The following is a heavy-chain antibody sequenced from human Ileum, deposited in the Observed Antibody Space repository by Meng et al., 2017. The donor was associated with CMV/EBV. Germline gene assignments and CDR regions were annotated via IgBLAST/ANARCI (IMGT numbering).Heavy chain of an antibody. V-gene: IGHV7-4-1*02. J-gene: IGHJ4*02. CDR1: GYTFTRNN. Sequence: SCKASGYTFTRNNVIWVRQAPGQGPEWMGWIDTNTGHPTYAQGFTGRFVFSLDTSVSTAYLQISSLKAEDTAVYYCARDGLSGRYFDYWGQGTLVTVSS. CDR2: IDTNTGHP. CDR3: ARDGLSGRYFDY. D-gene: IGHD1-26*01.